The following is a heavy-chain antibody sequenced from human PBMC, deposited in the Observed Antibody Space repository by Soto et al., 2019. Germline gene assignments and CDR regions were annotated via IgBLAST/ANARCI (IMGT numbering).Heavy chain of an antibody. D-gene: IGHD3-16*01. CDR2: IYYSGST. V-gene: IGHV4-59*08. J-gene: IGHJ3*02. CDR3: ARRYGWAFDI. Sequence: QVQLQESGPGLVKPSETLSLTCTVSGGSISSYYWSWIRQPPGKGLEWIGYIYYSGSTNYTPSLNSRITISVDTSKNQFSLKLSSVTAADTAVYYCARRYGWAFDIWGQGTMVTVSS. CDR1: GGSISSYY.